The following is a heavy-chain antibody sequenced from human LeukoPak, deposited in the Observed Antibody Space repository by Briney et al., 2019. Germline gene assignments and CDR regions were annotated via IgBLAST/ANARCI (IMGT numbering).Heavy chain of an antibody. CDR3: ARFDSSGYYYFDY. Sequence: PSETLSLTCTVSGGSISSSRYYWNWIRQHPGKGLEWIGFTFYSGSTYYNPSLKSRLTISVDTSKNQFSLKLSSVTAADTAVYYCARFDSSGYYYFDYWGQGTLVTVSS. J-gene: IGHJ4*02. CDR1: GGSISSSRYY. V-gene: IGHV4-31*03. CDR2: TFYSGST. D-gene: IGHD6-19*01.